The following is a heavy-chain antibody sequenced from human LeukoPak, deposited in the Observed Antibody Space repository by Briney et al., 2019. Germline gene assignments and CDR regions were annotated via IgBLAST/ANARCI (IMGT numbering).Heavy chain of an antibody. J-gene: IGHJ4*02. V-gene: IGHV3-7*01. Sequence: GGSLRLSCEASGFTFSSYNMNWVRQAPGKGLEWVANIKQDGREIYYVDSVKGRFTISRDNAKNSLYLQMNSLRAEDTAVYYCARDKQVGATYFDYWGQGTLVTVSS. D-gene: IGHD1-26*01. CDR3: ARDKQVGATYFDY. CDR1: GFTFSSYN. CDR2: IKQDGREI.